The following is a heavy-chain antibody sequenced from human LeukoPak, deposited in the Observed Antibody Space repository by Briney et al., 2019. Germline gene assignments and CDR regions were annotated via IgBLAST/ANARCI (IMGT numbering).Heavy chain of an antibody. J-gene: IGHJ5*02. CDR3: ARHVHTATGVHWFDP. Sequence: GESLKISCKGSGYSFTSYWIGWVRPMPGKGLEWMGIIYPGDSDTRYSPSFQGQVTISADKSISTAYLQWSSLKASDTAMYYCARHVHTATGVHWFDPWGQGTLVTVSS. CDR1: GYSFTSYW. D-gene: IGHD5-18*01. V-gene: IGHV5-51*01. CDR2: IYPGDSDT.